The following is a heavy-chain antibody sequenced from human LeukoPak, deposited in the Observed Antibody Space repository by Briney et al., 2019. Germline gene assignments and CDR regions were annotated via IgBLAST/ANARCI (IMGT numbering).Heavy chain of an antibody. Sequence: SETLSLTCTVSGGSISSSSYYWGWIRQPPGKGLEWIGSIYYSGSTYYNPSLKSRVTISVDTSKNQFSLKLSSVTAADTAVYYCARDTRGLPGGCFGYWGQGTLVTVSS. CDR1: GGSISSSSYY. D-gene: IGHD2-2*01. CDR2: IYYSGST. V-gene: IGHV4-39*07. J-gene: IGHJ4*02. CDR3: ARDTRGLPGGCFGY.